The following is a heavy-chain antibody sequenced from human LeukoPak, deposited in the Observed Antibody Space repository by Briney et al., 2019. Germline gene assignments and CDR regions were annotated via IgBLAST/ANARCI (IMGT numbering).Heavy chain of an antibody. CDR2: IYHKGGT. D-gene: IGHD3-9*01. CDR3: VFDPDY. V-gene: IGHV4-4*02. Sequence: SETVSLICAVSGGSISSSNWWGWVRQPPGKGLEWIGEIYHKGGTNYNPSLRSRVTMAVDKSKNQVSLNLNSVTAADTAVYYCVFDPDYWGQTT. J-gene: IGHJ4*02. CDR1: GGSISSSNW.